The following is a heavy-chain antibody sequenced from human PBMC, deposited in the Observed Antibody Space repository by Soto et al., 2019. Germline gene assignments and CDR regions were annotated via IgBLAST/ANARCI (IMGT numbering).Heavy chain of an antibody. J-gene: IGHJ5*02. CDR3: ARVIRGAYYNSPLDT. CDR1: GYTFTGYF. Sequence: SVEVCFKASGYTFTGYFMHWVREAPGQGLEWMGWINPYSGGADYAQSFQGRVTMTRDTSISTVYMELSRLRFDDTAVYYCARVIRGAYYNSPLDTWGQGTVVTVSS. D-gene: IGHD3-10*01. CDR2: INPYSGGA. V-gene: IGHV1-2*02.